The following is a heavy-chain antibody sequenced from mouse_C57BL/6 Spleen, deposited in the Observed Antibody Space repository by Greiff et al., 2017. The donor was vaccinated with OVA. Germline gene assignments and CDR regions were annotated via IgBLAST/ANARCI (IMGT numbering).Heavy chain of an antibody. Sequence: VQLKQSGPGMVKPSQSLSLTCTVTGYSITSGYDWHWIRHFPGNKLEWMGYISYSGSTNYNPSLKSRISITHDTSKNHFFLKLNSVTTEDTATYYCARDHGSRYFDVWGTGTTVTVSS. CDR3: ARDHGSRYFDV. CDR2: ISYSGST. J-gene: IGHJ1*03. CDR1: GYSITSGYD. D-gene: IGHD1-1*01. V-gene: IGHV3-1*01.